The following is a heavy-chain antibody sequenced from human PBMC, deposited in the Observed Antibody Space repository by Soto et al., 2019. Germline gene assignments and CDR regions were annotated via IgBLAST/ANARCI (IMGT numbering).Heavy chain of an antibody. D-gene: IGHD3-3*01. CDR2: IYPGDSDT. Sequence: EVQLVQSGAEVKKPGESLKISCKGSGYSFTSYWIGWVRQMPGKGLEWMGIIYPGDSDTRYSPSFQGQVTISADRSIRTGSLKGSTLKARGPPMEYFAIRGGGGFWDFDYWGQGTLVTVSS. V-gene: IGHV5-51*01. CDR3: AIRGGGGFWDFDY. CDR1: GYSFTSYW. J-gene: IGHJ4*02.